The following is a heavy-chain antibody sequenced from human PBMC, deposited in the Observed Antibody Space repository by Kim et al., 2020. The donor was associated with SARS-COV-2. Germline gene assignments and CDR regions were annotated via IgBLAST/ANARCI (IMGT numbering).Heavy chain of an antibody. J-gene: IGHJ4*02. CDR1: GGTFSSYA. CDR2: IIPIFGTA. Sequence: SVKVSCKASGGTFSSYAISWVRQAPGQGLEWMGGIIPIFGTANYAQKFQGRVTITADESTSTAYMELSSLRSEDTAVYYCARAWVVGATFDYWGQGTLVTVSS. D-gene: IGHD1-26*01. V-gene: IGHV1-69*13. CDR3: ARAWVVGATFDY.